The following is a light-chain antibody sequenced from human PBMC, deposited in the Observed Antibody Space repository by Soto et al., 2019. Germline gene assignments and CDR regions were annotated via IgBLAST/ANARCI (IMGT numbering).Light chain of an antibody. J-gene: IGLJ1*01. Sequence: QSVLTQPPSVSGAPGQRVTISCTGSSSNIGAHYDVHWYQQLPGTAPKLLIYGNSNQPSGVPDRFSGSKSGTSASLAISGLKAEDDADYCGQSYNNSLSVYVFGTGTKVTVL. CDR1: SSNIGAHYD. CDR2: GNS. V-gene: IGLV1-40*01. CDR3: QSYNNSLSVYV.